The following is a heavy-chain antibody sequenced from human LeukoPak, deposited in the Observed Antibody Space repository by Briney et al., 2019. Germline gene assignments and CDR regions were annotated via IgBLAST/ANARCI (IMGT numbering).Heavy chain of an antibody. Sequence: GASVKVSCKASGYTFTSYGISWVRQAPGQGLEWMGWISAYNGNTNYAQKLQGRVTMTTDTSTSTAYMELRSLRSDDTAVYYCARDLLRPYDYGNWFDPWGQGTLVTVSS. CDR3: ARDLLRPYDYGNWFDP. CDR1: GYTFTSYG. D-gene: IGHD4-17*01. V-gene: IGHV1-18*01. CDR2: ISAYNGNT. J-gene: IGHJ5*02.